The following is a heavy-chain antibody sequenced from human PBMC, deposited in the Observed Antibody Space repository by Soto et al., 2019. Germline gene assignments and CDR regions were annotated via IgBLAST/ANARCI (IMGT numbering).Heavy chain of an antibody. CDR2: IYHSGST. D-gene: IGHD2-21*01. Sequence: QLQLQESGSGLVKPSQTLSLTCAVSGGSISSGGYSWSWIRQPPGKGLEWIGYIYHSGSTYYNPSLTSRVTISVARSKNQFSLKLSSVTAADTAVYYCARDNNVFPGAYFDYWGQGTLVTVSS. J-gene: IGHJ4*02. V-gene: IGHV4-30-2*01. CDR3: ARDNNVFPGAYFDY. CDR1: GGSISSGGYS.